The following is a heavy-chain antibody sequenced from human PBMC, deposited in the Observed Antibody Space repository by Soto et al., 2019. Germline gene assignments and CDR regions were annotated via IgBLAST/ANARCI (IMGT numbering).Heavy chain of an antibody. CDR1: GGSISSSSYY. D-gene: IGHD6-13*01. J-gene: IGHJ6*02. CDR2: IYYSGST. V-gene: IGHV4-39*01. CDR3: ARQPTPYSSSWYSYCYYGMDV. Sequence: QLQLQESGPGLVKPSETLSLTCTVSGGSISSSSYYWGWIRQPPGKGLEWIGSIYYSGSTYYNPSLKSRVTISVDTSKNQFSLKLSSVTAADTAVYYCARQPTPYSSSWYSYCYYGMDVWGQGTTVTVSS.